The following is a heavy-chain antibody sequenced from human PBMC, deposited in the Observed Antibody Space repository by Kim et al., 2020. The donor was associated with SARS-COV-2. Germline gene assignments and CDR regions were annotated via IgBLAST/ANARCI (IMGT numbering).Heavy chain of an antibody. Sequence: AQKFQGRVTMTEDTSTDTAYMELSSLRSEDTAVYYCATGGRVDIVATFFYWGQGTLVTVSS. V-gene: IGHV1-24*01. D-gene: IGHD5-12*01. J-gene: IGHJ4*02. CDR3: ATGGRVDIVATFFY.